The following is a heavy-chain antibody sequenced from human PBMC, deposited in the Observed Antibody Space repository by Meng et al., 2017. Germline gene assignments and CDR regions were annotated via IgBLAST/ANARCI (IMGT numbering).Heavy chain of an antibody. V-gene: IGHV3-33*01. D-gene: IGHD6-19*01. CDR2: RWYDGSNK. CDR1: GFTFSGYC. CDR3: ARVVYSSGWSFDY. J-gene: IGHJ4*02. Sequence: QRQRLDAGGVWAQPGRSSGRSCAASGFTFSGYCMHWVRQAPGKGLEWVAVRWYDGSNKYYADSVKGRFTISRDNSKNTLYLQMNSLRAEDTAVYYCARVVYSSGWSFDYWGQGTLVTVSS.